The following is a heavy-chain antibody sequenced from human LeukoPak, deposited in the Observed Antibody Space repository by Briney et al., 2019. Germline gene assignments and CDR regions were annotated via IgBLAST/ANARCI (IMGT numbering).Heavy chain of an antibody. CDR3: AKHYDSSGSVEYFQH. V-gene: IGHV3-23*01. CDR2: ISGSGGST. CDR1: GFTFSSYA. D-gene: IGHD3-22*01. J-gene: IGHJ1*01. Sequence: PGGSLRLSCAASGFTFSSYAMSWVRQAPGKGLEWVSAISGSGGSTYYADSVKGRFTISRDNSKNTLYLQMNSLRAEDTAVYYCAKHYDSSGSVEYFQHWGQGTLVTVSS.